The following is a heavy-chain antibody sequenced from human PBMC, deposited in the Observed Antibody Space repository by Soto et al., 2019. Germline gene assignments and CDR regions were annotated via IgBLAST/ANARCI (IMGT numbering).Heavy chain of an antibody. V-gene: IGHV4-31*03. CDR3: ARDTRADYDILTGHPRGAFDI. Sequence: SETLSLTCTFSVGCIRIGGYYWSWIRQHPGKGLAWIGYIYYSGSTYYNPSLKSRVTISVDTSKNQFSLKLSSVTAADTAVYYCARDTRADYDILTGHPRGAFDIWGQGTLVTVSS. CDR2: IYYSGST. CDR1: VGCIRIGGYY. J-gene: IGHJ3*02. D-gene: IGHD3-9*01.